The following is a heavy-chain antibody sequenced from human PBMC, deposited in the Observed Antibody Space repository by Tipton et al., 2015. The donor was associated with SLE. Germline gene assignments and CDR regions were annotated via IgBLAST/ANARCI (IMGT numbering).Heavy chain of an antibody. J-gene: IGHJ3*02. CDR3: AGVSRDAFEI. CDR2: IYSSGST. CDR1: GGSITRGSYY. V-gene: IGHV4-61*02. Sequence: TLSLTCTVSGGSITRGSYYWSWIRQPAGKGLEWIGRIYSSGSTKYNPSLKSRVTISVDRSKNQFSLKLSSVTAADTAVYYCAGVSRDAFEIWGQGTMVTVSS. D-gene: IGHD5/OR15-5a*01.